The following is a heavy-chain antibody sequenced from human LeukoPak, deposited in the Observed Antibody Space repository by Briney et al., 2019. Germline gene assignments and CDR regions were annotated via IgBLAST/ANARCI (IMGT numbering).Heavy chain of an antibody. CDR3: AKSPVPYCSGGSCYGMDV. CDR2: ISGSGGST. CDR1: GLTVSNNY. Sequence: GGSLRLSCAASGLTVSNNYMSWVRQAPGKGLDWVSVISGSGGSTYYADSVKGRFTISRDNSKNTLYLQMNSLRAEDTAVYYCAKSPVPYCSGGSCYGMDVWGQGTTVTVSS. D-gene: IGHD2-15*01. J-gene: IGHJ6*02. V-gene: IGHV3-23*01.